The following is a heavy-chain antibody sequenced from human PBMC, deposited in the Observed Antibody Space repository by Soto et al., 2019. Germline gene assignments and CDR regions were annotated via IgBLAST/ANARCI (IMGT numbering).Heavy chain of an antibody. J-gene: IGHJ4*02. CDR2: IYNNDLT. V-gene: IGHV3-66*01. CDR1: GFSVSSNY. D-gene: IGHD5-12*01. Sequence: GGSLRLSCAASGFSVSSNYMSWVRQAPGKGLEWVSVIYNNDLTYYANSVKGRFTISRDNSKNTFYLQMNSLRAEDTAVYYCARDNRIYSGYEDYWGQGALVTVSS. CDR3: ARDNRIYSGYEDY.